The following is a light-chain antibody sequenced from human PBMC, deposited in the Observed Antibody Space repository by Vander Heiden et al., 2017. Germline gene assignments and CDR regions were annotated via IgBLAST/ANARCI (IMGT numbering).Light chain of an antibody. CDR2: GAS. V-gene: IGKV1-39*01. CDR3: QQSYNMFS. CDR1: RDIRTY. J-gene: IGKJ3*01. Sequence: DIQLSQSPPSLSASVGDRVTITCRSSRDIRTYLNWYHQKRGESPKLLIYGASTVHSGVPSRLSGSGSATHFTLTINGLQVDDVGTYFCQQSYNMFSFG.